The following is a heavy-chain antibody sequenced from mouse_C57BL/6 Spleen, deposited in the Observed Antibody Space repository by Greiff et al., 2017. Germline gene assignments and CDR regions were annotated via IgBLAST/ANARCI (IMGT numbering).Heavy chain of an antibody. V-gene: IGHV8-12*01. Sequence: QVTLKESGPGILQSSQTLSLTCSFSGFSLSTSGMGVSWIRQPSGKGLEWLAHIYWDDDKRYNPSLKSRLTISKDTSRNQVFLKITSVDTADTATYYCARRRDYYGSHWYFDVWGTGTTVTVSS. CDR3: ARRRDYYGSHWYFDV. J-gene: IGHJ1*03. CDR1: GFSLSTSGMG. D-gene: IGHD1-1*01. CDR2: IYWDDDK.